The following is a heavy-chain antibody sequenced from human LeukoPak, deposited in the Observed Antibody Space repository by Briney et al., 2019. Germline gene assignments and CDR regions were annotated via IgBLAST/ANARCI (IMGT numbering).Heavy chain of an antibody. CDR1: GYTFTGYY. D-gene: IGHD5-24*01. Sequence: ASVKVSCKASGYTFTGYYMHWVRQAPGQGLEWMGWINPNSGGTNYAQKFQGRVTMTTDTSTSTAYMELRSLRSDDTAVYYCARVPPNLGWLQILGPGFDYWGQGTLVTVSS. V-gene: IGHV1-2*02. J-gene: IGHJ4*02. CDR3: ARVPPNLGWLQILGPGFDY. CDR2: INPNSGGT.